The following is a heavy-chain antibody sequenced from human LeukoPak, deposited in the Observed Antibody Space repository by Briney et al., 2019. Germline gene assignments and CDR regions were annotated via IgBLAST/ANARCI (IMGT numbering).Heavy chain of an antibody. CDR2: IYHSGST. CDR3: ARGGVDFWSGRNWFDP. V-gene: IGHV4-59*11. D-gene: IGHD3-3*01. J-gene: IGHJ5*02. Sequence: SETLSLTCTVSGGSISSHYWSWIRQPPGKGLEWIGYIYHSGSTNYNPSLKSRVTISVDTSKNQFSLKLSSVTAADTAVYYCARGGVDFWSGRNWFDPWGQGTLVTVSS. CDR1: GGSISSHY.